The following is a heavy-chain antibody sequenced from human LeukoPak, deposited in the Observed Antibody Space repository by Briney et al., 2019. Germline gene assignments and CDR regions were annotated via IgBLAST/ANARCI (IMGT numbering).Heavy chain of an antibody. D-gene: IGHD5-12*01. CDR1: GFTFSSYG. Sequence: GGSPRLSCAASGFTFSSYGMHWVRQAPGKGLEWVAVISYDGSNKYYADSVKGRFTISRDNSKNTLYLQMNSLRAEDTAVYYCAKDAQSGPEPYFDYWGQGTLVTVSS. J-gene: IGHJ4*02. CDR3: AKDAQSGPEPYFDY. CDR2: ISYDGSNK. V-gene: IGHV3-30*18.